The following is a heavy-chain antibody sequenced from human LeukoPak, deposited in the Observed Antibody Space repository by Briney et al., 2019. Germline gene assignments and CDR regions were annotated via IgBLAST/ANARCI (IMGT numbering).Heavy chain of an antibody. D-gene: IGHD6-13*01. J-gene: IGHJ4*02. Sequence: GASVTVSFKASGYTFTVYYIHWVRQAPGQGLEWMGWINPNTGGTDYAQKFQGRVTMTRDTSISTVYMELSRLTSDDTAVYYCARGVASAGAKYFDQWGQGTLVTVSS. CDR1: GYTFTVYY. V-gene: IGHV1-2*02. CDR3: ARGVASAGAKYFDQ. CDR2: INPNTGGT.